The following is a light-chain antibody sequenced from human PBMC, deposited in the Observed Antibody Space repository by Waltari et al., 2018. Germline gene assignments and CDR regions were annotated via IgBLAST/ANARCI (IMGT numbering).Light chain of an antibody. J-gene: IGKJ1*01. Sequence: IQMTQSPSSLSASVGDRVTIACRASPSINNYLNWYQQKPGQAPKLLIYAASSLLSGVPSRFSGSGSGTDFTLTISSLQPDDFATYYCQQYNSYRTFGQGTKVEIK. CDR3: QQYNSYRT. V-gene: IGKV1-39*01. CDR2: AAS. CDR1: PSINNY.